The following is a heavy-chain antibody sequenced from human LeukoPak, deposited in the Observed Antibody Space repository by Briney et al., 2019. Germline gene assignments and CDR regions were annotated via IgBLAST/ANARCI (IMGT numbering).Heavy chain of an antibody. CDR3: AKLWRGGLDY. V-gene: IGHV3-9*01. D-gene: IGHD3-3*01. Sequence: PGGSLRLSCAASGFTFDDYAMHWVRQAPGKGLEWASGISWNSGSIGYADSVKGRFTISRDNAKNSLYLQMNSLRAEDTALYYCAKLWRGGLDYWGQGILVTVSS. J-gene: IGHJ4*02. CDR2: ISWNSGSI. CDR1: GFTFDDYA.